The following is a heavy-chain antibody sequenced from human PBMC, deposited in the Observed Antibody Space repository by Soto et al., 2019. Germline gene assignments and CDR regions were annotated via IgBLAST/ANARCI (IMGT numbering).Heavy chain of an antibody. CDR2: IIPIFDTT. J-gene: IGHJ5*02. Sequence: QVQLVQSGTEVKKPGSSVKVSCKASGGTFTTYGFSWVRQAPGQGLEWMGGIIPIFDTTNYAQKFQGRITVTADESTSTAYLELSSLRSEDTAVYYCARSRTTVTPNWSDPWGQGTLVTVSS. V-gene: IGHV1-69*01. D-gene: IGHD4-4*01. CDR3: ARSRTTVTPNWSDP. CDR1: GGTFTTYG.